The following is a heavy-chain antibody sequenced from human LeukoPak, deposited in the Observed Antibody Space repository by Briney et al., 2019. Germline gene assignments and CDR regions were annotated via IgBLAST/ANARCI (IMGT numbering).Heavy chain of an antibody. J-gene: IGHJ4*02. CDR1: GFTFSNYW. D-gene: IGHD5-24*01. CDR2: IKEDGSEK. Sequence: GGSLRLSCAASGFTFSNYWMSWVRQAPGKGLEWVANIKEDGSEKYYVDSVKGRFTISRDNAKNSLYLQMNSLRAEDTAVYYCARDHRRDGYKNYWGQGTLVTVSS. V-gene: IGHV3-7*01. CDR3: ARDHRRDGYKNY.